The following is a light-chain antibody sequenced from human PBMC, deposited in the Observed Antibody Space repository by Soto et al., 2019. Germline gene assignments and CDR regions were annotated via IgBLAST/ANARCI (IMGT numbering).Light chain of an antibody. CDR3: QQYNNWPLT. J-gene: IGKJ4*01. V-gene: IGKV3-15*01. Sequence: EVVMTQSPATLSVCPGERATLACRASQSVSRNLAWYQHKPGQAPRLLISGASARVTGVPARFSGSGSGTDFALNVSSLQSEEFAVYYCQQYNNWPLTFGGGTTVEIK. CDR2: GAS. CDR1: QSVSRN.